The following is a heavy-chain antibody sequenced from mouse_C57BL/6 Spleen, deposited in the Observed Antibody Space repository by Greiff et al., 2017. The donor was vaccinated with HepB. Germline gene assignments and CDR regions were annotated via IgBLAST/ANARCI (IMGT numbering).Heavy chain of an antibody. CDR1: GFTFSSYA. CDR3: ARVGYGGSFGGWYFDV. J-gene: IGHJ1*03. CDR2: ISDGGSYT. Sequence: EVQGVESGGGLVKPGGSLKLSCAASGFTFSSYAMSWVRQTPEKRLEWVATISDGGSYTYYPDNVKGRFTISRDNAKNNLYLQMSHLKSEDTAMYYCARVGYGGSFGGWYFDVGGTGTTVTGSS. V-gene: IGHV5-4*01. D-gene: IGHD1-1*01.